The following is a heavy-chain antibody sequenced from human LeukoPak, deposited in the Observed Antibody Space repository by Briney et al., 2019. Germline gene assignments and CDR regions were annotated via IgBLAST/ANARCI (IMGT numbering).Heavy chain of an antibody. CDR1: GYTFTSYD. V-gene: IGHV1-8*01. J-gene: IGHJ6*02. CDR3: ARVRGTYYDFWSGYRAGYYGMDV. D-gene: IGHD3-3*01. CDR2: MNPNSGNT. Sequence: ASVKVSCKASGYTFTSYDINWVRQATGQGVEWMGWMNPNSGNTGYAQKFQGRVTMTRNTSISTAYMELSSLRSEDTAVYYCARVRGTYYDFWSGYRAGYYGMDVWGQGTTVTVSS.